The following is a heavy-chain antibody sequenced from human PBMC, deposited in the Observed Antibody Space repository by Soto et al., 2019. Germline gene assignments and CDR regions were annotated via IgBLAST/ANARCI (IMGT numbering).Heavy chain of an antibody. Sequence: ASVKVSCKASGYTFTSYAMHWVRQAPGQRLEWMGWINAGNGNTKYSQKFQGRVTITRDTSASTAYMELSSLRSEDTAVYYCARDITIFGVVIYGMDVWGQGTTVTV. D-gene: IGHD3-3*01. J-gene: IGHJ6*02. CDR1: GYTFTSYA. CDR2: INAGNGNT. V-gene: IGHV1-3*01. CDR3: ARDITIFGVVIYGMDV.